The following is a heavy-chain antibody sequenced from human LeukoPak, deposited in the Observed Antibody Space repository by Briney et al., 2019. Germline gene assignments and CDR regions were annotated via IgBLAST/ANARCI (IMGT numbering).Heavy chain of an antibody. CDR2: IRSKAYGGTT. Sequence: PGGSLRLSCTASGFTFGDYAMSWVRQAPGKGLEWVGFIRSKAYGGTTEYAASVKGRFTISRDDSKSIAYLQMNSLKTEDTAVYYCTREAYYYYYMDVWGKGTTVTVSS. CDR3: TREAYYYYYMDV. V-gene: IGHV3-49*04. CDR1: GFTFGDYA. J-gene: IGHJ6*03.